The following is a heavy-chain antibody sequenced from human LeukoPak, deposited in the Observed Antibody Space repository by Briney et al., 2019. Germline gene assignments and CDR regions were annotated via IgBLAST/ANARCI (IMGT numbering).Heavy chain of an antibody. D-gene: IGHD3-22*01. CDR2: IYYSGST. CDR1: GGSISSSSYY. V-gene: IGHV4-39*01. Sequence: SETLSLTCTVSGGSISSSSYYWGWIRQPPGKGLEWIGSIYYSGSTYYNPSLKSRVTISVDTSKNQFSLKLSSVTAADTAVYFCARVDYDGSGYNFDYWGQGTLVTVSS. J-gene: IGHJ4*02. CDR3: ARVDYDGSGYNFDY.